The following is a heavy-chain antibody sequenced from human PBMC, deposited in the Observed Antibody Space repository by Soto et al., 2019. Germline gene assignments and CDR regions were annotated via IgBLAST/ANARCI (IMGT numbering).Heavy chain of an antibody. CDR3: ARSVFP. CDR1: GGSISSGGYY. CDR2: IYYIGST. J-gene: IGHJ5*02. Sequence: QVQLQESGPGLVKPSQTLSLTCTVSGGSISSGGYYWNWIRQHPGKGLEWIGYIYYIGSTSYNPSLKCRVTISLDTSKNQFSLTLSSVTAADTAVYYCARSVFPWGQGTLVTVSS. V-gene: IGHV4-31*03.